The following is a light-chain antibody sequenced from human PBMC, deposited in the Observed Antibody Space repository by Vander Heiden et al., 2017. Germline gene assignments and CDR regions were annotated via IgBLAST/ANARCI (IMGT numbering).Light chain of an antibody. CDR2: GTS. V-gene: IGKV3-20*01. J-gene: IGKJ2*01. Sequence: EIVLTPSPGTLSLSLGASATLPCGASQSVRGGYLAWYQQKPGQAPRLLIYGTSTRAAGIPDRFSGSRSGTDFTLTISRLETEDFAVYSCQQYESSPYTFGQGTKLEIK. CDR3: QQYESSPYT. CDR1: QSVRGGY.